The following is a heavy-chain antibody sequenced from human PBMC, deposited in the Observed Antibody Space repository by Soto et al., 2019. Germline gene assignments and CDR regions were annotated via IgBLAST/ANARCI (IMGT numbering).Heavy chain of an antibody. J-gene: IGHJ4*02. CDR1: GGSINHYC. Sequence: QVQLQESGPGLVWPSETLSLTCTVSGGSINHYCWTWIRQPPGKGLEWMGYIYYSGTTTNYNPSLKSRVTLSVDTSKNQFSLKLSSVTAADTAVYYCARLGGSYAVPHFDYWGQGTLVTVSS. D-gene: IGHD1-26*01. V-gene: IGHV4-59*08. CDR3: ARLGGSYAVPHFDY. CDR2: IYYSGTTT.